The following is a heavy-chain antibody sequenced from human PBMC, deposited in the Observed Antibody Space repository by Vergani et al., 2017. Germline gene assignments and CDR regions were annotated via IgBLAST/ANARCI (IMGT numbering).Heavy chain of an antibody. D-gene: IGHD3-3*01. CDR2: INPNSGGT. J-gene: IGHJ4*02. CDR3: ARVLCTAFWSGPEGYYDY. CDR1: GYTFTGYY. V-gene: IGHV1-2*02. Sequence: QVQLVQSGAEVKKPGASVKVSCKASGYTFTGYYMHWVRQAPGQGLEWMGWINPNSGGTNYAQKFQGRVTMTRDTSISTAYMELSMLRSDATAVYYCARVLCTAFWSGPEGYYDYWGQGTLVTVSS.